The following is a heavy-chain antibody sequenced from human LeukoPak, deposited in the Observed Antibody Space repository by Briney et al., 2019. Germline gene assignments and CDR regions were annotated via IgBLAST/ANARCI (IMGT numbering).Heavy chain of an antibody. V-gene: IGHV3-7*01. D-gene: IGHD1-26*01. CDR2: IKQDGSEQ. J-gene: IGHJ2*01. CDR3: ARLGAVRYFDL. Sequence: GGSLRLSCAASAFTFSSYWMYWVRQAPGKGPEWVANIKQDGSEQYYVVSVKGRFTISRDNAKNSLYLQMNSLRAEDTAVYYCARLGAVRYFDLWGRGTLVTVSS. CDR1: AFTFSSYW.